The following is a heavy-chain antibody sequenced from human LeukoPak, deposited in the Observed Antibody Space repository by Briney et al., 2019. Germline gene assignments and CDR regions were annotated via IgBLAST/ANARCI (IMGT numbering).Heavy chain of an antibody. J-gene: IGHJ6*03. CDR3: ARVSRVFSFSNRQYSYYMDV. CDR1: GVSISSSSYY. V-gene: IGHV4-39*07. CDR2: IYDSGST. Sequence: PSETLCLTCTVSGVSISSSSYYWGCIRQPPGKGLEWSGSIYDSGSTYDNPSLDSRVTISVDTAKNQFSLKLRSVTAADTAVYYCARVSRVFSFSNRQYSYYMDVWGKGTTVTVSS. D-gene: IGHD1-14*01.